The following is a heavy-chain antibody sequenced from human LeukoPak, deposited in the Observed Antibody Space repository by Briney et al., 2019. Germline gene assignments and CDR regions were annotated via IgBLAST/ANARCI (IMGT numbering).Heavy chain of an antibody. J-gene: IGHJ4*02. D-gene: IGHD1-1*01. Sequence: GGSLRLSCAASGFTFSSYWMSWVRQAPGKGLEWVANIKQDGSEKYYVDSVKGRFTISRDNAKNSLYLQMNSLRAEDTAVYYCARRTAVPENYYFDYWGQGTLVTVSS. V-gene: IGHV3-7*01. CDR2: IKQDGSEK. CDR1: GFTFSSYW. CDR3: ARRTAVPENYYFDY.